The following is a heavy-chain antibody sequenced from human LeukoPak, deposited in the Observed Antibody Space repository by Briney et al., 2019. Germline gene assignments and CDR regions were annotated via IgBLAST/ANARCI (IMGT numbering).Heavy chain of an antibody. CDR1: GGSFSGYY. Sequence: PSETLSLTCAVYGGSFSGYYWSWIRQPPGKGLEWIGEINHSGSTNYNPSLKSRVTISVDTSKNQFSLKLSSVTAADTAVYYCASPITMMANWFDPWGQGTLVTVSS. V-gene: IGHV4-34*01. J-gene: IGHJ5*02. CDR2: INHSGST. CDR3: ASPITMMANWFDP. D-gene: IGHD3-22*01.